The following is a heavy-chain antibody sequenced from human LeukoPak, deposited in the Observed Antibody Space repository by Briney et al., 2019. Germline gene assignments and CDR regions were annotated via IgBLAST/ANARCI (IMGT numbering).Heavy chain of an antibody. CDR1: GGSISSYY. CDR3: ARLYSSSFPLY. Sequence: PSETLSLTCTVSGGSISSYYWSWLRQPPGKGLEWIGYIYYSGSTNYNPSLKSRVTISVDTSKNQFSLKLSPVTAADTAVYYCARLYSSSFPLYWGQGTLVTVSS. V-gene: IGHV4-59*08. D-gene: IGHD6-6*01. CDR2: IYYSGST. J-gene: IGHJ4*02.